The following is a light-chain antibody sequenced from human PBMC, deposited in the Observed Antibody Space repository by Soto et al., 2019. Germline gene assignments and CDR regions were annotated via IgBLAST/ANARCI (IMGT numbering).Light chain of an antibody. Sequence: QLVLTQSSSASASLGSSVKLTCTLRSGHSSYIIAWHQQQPGKAPRYLMKLEGSGSYNKGSGVPDRFSGSSSGADRYLTISTLRSEDEADYYCEIWDRNPHVVFGGGTKLTVL. J-gene: IGLJ2*01. CDR3: EIWDRNPHVV. CDR2: LEGSGSY. V-gene: IGLV4-60*03. CDR1: SGHSSYI.